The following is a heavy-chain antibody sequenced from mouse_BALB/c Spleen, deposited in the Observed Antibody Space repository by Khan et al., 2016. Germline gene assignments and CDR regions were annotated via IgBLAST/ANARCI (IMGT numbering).Heavy chain of an antibody. V-gene: IGHV14-3*02. CDR2: IDPANGNT. J-gene: IGHJ3*01. CDR3: ARYGYDGN. Sequence: VQLQQSGAELVKPGASVKLSCTASGFNIIDTYIHWVKQRPEQGLEWIGRIDPANGNTKYDPKFQGKATITADTSSNTASLQLSRLTSGDTAVFFCARYGYDGNWGQGTLVTVSA. D-gene: IGHD2-2*01. CDR1: GFNIIDTY.